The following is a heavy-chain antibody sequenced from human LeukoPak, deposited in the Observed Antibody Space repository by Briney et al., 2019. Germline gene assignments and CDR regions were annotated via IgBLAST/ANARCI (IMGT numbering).Heavy chain of an antibody. V-gene: IGHV5-51*01. J-gene: IGHJ4*02. CDR2: IYPGDSDT. CDR1: GYSFTSYW. D-gene: IGHD2-2*01. CDR3: ARSRGGYCSSTSCYFDY. Sequence: GESLKISCKGSGYSFTSYWIGWVRQMPGKGLEWMGIIYPGDSDTRYSPSFQGQVTISADKSVSTAYLQWSSLKASDTAMYYCARSRGGYCSSTSCYFDYWGQGTLVTVSS.